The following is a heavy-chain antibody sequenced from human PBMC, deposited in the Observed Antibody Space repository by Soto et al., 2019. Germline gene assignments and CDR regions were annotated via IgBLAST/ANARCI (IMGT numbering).Heavy chain of an antibody. D-gene: IGHD1-1*01. J-gene: IGHJ4*02. V-gene: IGHV4-39*01. CDR3: ASHLDNWNYGSFDY. Sequence: SETLSLTCTVSGGSISSSSYYWGWIRQPPGKGLEWIGSIYYSGSTYYNPSLKSRVTISVDTSKNQFSLKLSSVTAADTAVYYCASHLDNWNYGSFDYWGQGTLVTVSS. CDR1: GGSISSSSYY. CDR2: IYYSGST.